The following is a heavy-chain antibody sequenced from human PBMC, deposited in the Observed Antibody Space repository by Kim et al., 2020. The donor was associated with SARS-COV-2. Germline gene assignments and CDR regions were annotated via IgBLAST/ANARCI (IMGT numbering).Heavy chain of an antibody. V-gene: IGHV4-39*07. Sequence: NPSLKSRVTISVDTSKNQFSLKLSSVTAADTAVYYCARQLIVVVITYFDYWGQGTLVTVSS. J-gene: IGHJ4*02. D-gene: IGHD3-22*01. CDR3: ARQLIVVVITYFDY.